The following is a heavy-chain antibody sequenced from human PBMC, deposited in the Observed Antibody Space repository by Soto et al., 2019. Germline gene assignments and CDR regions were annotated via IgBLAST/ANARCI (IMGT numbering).Heavy chain of an antibody. D-gene: IGHD3-22*01. CDR2: IYYSGST. Sequence: QVQLQESGPGLVKPSQTLSLTCTVSGGSISSGGYYWSWIRQHPGKGLEWIGYIYYSGSTYYNPSLQSRVTISIDTSKNQFSMKLSSVTAADTAVYYCARSTYYYDSSGYPDSFTYYYYYGMDVWGQGTTVTVSS. CDR3: ARSTYYYDSSGYPDSFTYYYYYGMDV. J-gene: IGHJ6*02. V-gene: IGHV4-31*03. CDR1: GGSISSGGYY.